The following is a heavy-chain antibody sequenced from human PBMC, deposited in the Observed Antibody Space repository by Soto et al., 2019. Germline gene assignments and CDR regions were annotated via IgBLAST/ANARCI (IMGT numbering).Heavy chain of an antibody. CDR3: ARDPGAASFDF. J-gene: IGHJ4*02. D-gene: IGHD2-15*01. V-gene: IGHV1-18*01. CDR2: INTSNDNK. Sequence: ASVKASCKASGYTFTNYGISWVRQAPGEGLEWVGWINTSNDNKLYAQKLQGRLTLTTDTSTSTAYMDLTTLRSDDTAVYFCARDPGAASFDFWAQGTLVTVSS. CDR1: GYTFTNYG.